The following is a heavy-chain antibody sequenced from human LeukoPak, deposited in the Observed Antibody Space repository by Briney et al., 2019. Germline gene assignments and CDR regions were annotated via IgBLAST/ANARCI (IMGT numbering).Heavy chain of an antibody. J-gene: IGHJ4*02. CDR1: EFTFSSYA. CDR2: ISSSGSTI. Sequence: PGGSLRLSCAASEFTFSSYAMNWVRQAPGKGLEWVSYISSSGSTIYYADSVKGRFTISRDNAKNSLYLQMNSLRAEDTAVYYCAGGDYYDSSGHLDYWGQGTLVTVSS. V-gene: IGHV3-48*03. D-gene: IGHD3-22*01. CDR3: AGGDYYDSSGHLDY.